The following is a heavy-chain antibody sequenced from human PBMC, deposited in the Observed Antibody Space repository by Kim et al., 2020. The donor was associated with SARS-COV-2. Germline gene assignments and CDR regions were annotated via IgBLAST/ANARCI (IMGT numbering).Heavy chain of an antibody. Sequence: ASVKVSCKASGYTFTGYYMHWVRQAPGQGLEWMGWINPNSGGTNYAQKFQGRDTMTRDTSISTAYMELSRLRSDDTAVYYCARVDDGMATTSTDYWGQGTLVTVSS. D-gene: IGHD5-12*01. CDR3: ARVDDGMATTSTDY. V-gene: IGHV1-2*02. CDR1: GYTFTGYY. CDR2: INPNSGGT. J-gene: IGHJ4*02.